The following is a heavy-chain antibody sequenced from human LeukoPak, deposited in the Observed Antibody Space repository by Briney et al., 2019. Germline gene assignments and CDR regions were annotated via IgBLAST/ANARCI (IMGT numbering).Heavy chain of an antibody. V-gene: IGHV3-30-3*01. Sequence: PGRSLRLSCAASGFTFSSYAKHWVRQAPGKGLEWVAVISYDGSNKYYADSVKGRFTISRDNSKNTLYLQMNSLRAEDTAVYYCARGPDYYDSSGYPDYWGQGTLVTVSS. D-gene: IGHD3-22*01. CDR3: ARGPDYYDSSGYPDY. CDR2: ISYDGSNK. J-gene: IGHJ4*02. CDR1: GFTFSSYA.